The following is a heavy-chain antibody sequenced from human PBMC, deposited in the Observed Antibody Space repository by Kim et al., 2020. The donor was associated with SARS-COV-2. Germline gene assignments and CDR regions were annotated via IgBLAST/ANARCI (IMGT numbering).Heavy chain of an antibody. J-gene: IGHJ4*02. V-gene: IGHV3-13*01. D-gene: IGHD3-22*01. Sequence: KGRFTISRENAKNSLYLQMNSLRAGDTAVYYCARGLYYYDSSGYPADFDYWGQGTLVTVSS. CDR3: ARGLYYYDSSGYPADFDY.